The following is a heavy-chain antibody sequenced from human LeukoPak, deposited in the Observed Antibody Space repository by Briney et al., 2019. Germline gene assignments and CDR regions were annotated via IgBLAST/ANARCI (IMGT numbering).Heavy chain of an antibody. CDR3: ARELRYFDWFNGDY. D-gene: IGHD3-9*01. CDR2: INPNSGGT. CDR1: GHTFTGYY. V-gene: IGHV1-2*02. J-gene: IGHJ4*02. Sequence: ASVKVSCKASGHTFTGYYMHWVRQAPGQGLEWMGWINPNSGGTNYAQKFQGRVTMTRDTSISTAYMELSRLRSDDTAVYYCARELRYFDWFNGDYWGQGTLVTVSS.